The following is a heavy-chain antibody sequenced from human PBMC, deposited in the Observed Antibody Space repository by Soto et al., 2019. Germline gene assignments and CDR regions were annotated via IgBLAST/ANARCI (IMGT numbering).Heavy chain of an antibody. V-gene: IGHV3-23*01. Sequence: GGSLRLSCAASGFTFSSYAMGWVRRAPGKGLEWVSAISGSGGSTYYADSVKGRFTISRDNSKNTLYLQMNSLRTEDMAVYYCARLSSGSSTDYWGQGALVTVSS. CDR1: GFTFSSYA. CDR3: ARLSSGSSTDY. D-gene: IGHD3-10*01. J-gene: IGHJ4*02. CDR2: ISGSGGST.